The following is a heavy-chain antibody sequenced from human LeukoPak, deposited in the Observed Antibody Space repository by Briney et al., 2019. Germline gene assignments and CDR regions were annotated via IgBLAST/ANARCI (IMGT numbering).Heavy chain of an antibody. Sequence: GGSLRLSCAASGFTFSSYSMNWVRQAPGKGLEWVSSISSSSSYIYYADSVKGRFTISRDNAKNSLYLQMNSLRAEDTAVYYCAKTPTRGTLRLFFKYWGQGTLVTVSS. V-gene: IGHV3-21*04. J-gene: IGHJ4*02. CDR1: GFTFSSYS. D-gene: IGHD5/OR15-5a*01. CDR3: AKTPTRGTLRLFFKY. CDR2: ISSSSSYI.